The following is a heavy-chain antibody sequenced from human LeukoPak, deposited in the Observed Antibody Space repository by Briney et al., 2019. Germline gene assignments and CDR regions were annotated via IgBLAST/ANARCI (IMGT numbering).Heavy chain of an antibody. CDR3: AKDLGYCSGGSCYPDY. V-gene: IGHV3-23*01. Sequence: PGGSLRLSCAASGFTFSSYEMNWVRQAPGKGLEWVSAISGSGGSTYYADSVKGRFTISRDNSKNTLYLQMNSLRAEDTAVYYCAKDLGYCSGGSCYPDYWGQGTLVTVSS. CDR1: GFTFSSYE. CDR2: ISGSGGST. D-gene: IGHD2-15*01. J-gene: IGHJ4*02.